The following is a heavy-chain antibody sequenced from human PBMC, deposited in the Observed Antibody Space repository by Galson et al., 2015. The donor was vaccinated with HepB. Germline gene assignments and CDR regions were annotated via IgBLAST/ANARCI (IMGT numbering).Heavy chain of an antibody. CDR1: GGTFSSYA. V-gene: IGHV1-69*01. J-gene: IGHJ4*02. Sequence: VKVSCKASGGTFSSYAISWVRQAPGQGLEWMGGIIPIFGTANYAQKFQGRVTITADESTSTAYMELSSLRSEDTAVYYCAREVGATEYFDYWGQGTLVTVSS. CDR3: AREVGATEYFDY. D-gene: IGHD1-26*01. CDR2: IIPIFGTA.